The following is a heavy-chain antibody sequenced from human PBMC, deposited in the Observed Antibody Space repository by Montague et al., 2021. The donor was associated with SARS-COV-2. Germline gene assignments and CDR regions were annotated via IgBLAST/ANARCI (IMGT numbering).Heavy chain of an antibody. CDR2: INHSGTT. D-gene: IGHD1-1*01. CDR3: ARGGDGALYNPFPGLYRDYAFDI. V-gene: IGHV4-34*01. Sequence: SETLSLTCAVYSGSFSDYYWTWIRQSPGKGLEWIGEINHSGTTNYSPSLKSRLTISTDTSKNQFSLSLSSVTAADTAVYYCARGGDGALYNPFPGLYRDYAFDIWGQGTLVTVSS. J-gene: IGHJ3*02. CDR1: SGSFSDYY.